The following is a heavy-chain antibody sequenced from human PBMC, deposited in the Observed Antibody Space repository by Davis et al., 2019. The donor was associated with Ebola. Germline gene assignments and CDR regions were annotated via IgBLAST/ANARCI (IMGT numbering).Heavy chain of an antibody. J-gene: IGHJ4*02. D-gene: IGHD3-3*01. CDR3: AGLLRSLEWGDY. CDR2: IYYSGST. Sequence: PSETLSLTCTVSGGSISSGDYYWSWIRQPPGKGLEWIGYIYYSGSTYYNPSLKSRVTISGDTSKNQFSLKLSSVTAADTAVYYCAGLLRSLEWGDYWGQGALVAVSS. V-gene: IGHV4-30-4*01. CDR1: GGSISSGDYY.